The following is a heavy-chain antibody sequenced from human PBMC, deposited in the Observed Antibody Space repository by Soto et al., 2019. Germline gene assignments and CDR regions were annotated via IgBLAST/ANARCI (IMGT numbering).Heavy chain of an antibody. D-gene: IGHD3-3*01. J-gene: IGHJ5*02. CDR1: GGSISSYY. CDR3: GRQGDYDFWSGYWNNWFDP. CDR2: IYYSGST. V-gene: IGHV4-59*08. Sequence: PSETLSLTCTVSGGSISSYYWSWIRQPPGKGLEWIGYIYYSGSTNYNPSLKSRVTISVDTSKNQFSLKLSSVTAADTAVYYCGRQGDYDFWSGYWNNWFDPWGQGTLVTVSS.